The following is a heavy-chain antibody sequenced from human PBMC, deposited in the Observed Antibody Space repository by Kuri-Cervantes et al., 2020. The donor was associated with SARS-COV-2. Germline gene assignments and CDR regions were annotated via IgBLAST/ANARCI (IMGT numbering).Heavy chain of an antibody. CDR2: IYTSGST. CDR3: ARGPYYYDSSGYLVDYYMDV. J-gene: IGHJ6*03. CDR1: GGSISSYY. Sequence: SQTLSLTCTVSGGSISSYYWSWIRQPAGKGLEWIGRIYTSGSTNYNPSLKGRVTMSVDTSKSQFSLKLSSVTAADTAVYYCARGPYYYDSSGYLVDYYMDVWGKGTTVTVSS. V-gene: IGHV4-4*07. D-gene: IGHD3-22*01.